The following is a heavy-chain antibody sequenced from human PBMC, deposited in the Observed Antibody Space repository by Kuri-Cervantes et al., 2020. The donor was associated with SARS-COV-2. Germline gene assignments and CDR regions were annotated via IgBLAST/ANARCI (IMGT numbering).Heavy chain of an antibody. D-gene: IGHD3-22*01. CDR1: GFTFSSYA. CDR2: ISYDGNNK. V-gene: IGHV3-30*04. J-gene: IGHJ4*02. Sequence: GGSLRLSCAASGFTFSSYAMHWVRQAPGSGLEWVALISYDGNNKFYADSVKGRFTISRDNAKNSLNLQMNSLRAEDTAVYYCARGSRGYYYDSSGTFDYWGQGTLVTVSS. CDR3: ARGSRGYYYDSSGTFDY.